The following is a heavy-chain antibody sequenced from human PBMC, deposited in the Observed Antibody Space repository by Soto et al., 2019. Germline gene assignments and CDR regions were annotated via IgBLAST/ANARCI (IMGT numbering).Heavy chain of an antibody. CDR3: ARDFYYDSSGLSSPYYFDY. V-gene: IGHV3-33*01. J-gene: IGHJ4*02. CDR1: GFTFSSYG. CDR2: IWYDGSNK. D-gene: IGHD3-22*01. Sequence: GGSLRLSCAASGFTFSSYGMHWVRQAPGKGLEWVAVIWYDGSNKYYADSVKGRFTISRDNSKNTLYLQMNSLRAEDTAVYYCARDFYYDSSGLSSPYYFDYWGQGTLVTVSS.